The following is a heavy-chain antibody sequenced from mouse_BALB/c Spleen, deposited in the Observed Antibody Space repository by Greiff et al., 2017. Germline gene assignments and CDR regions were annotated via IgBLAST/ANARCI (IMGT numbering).Heavy chain of an antibody. J-gene: IGHJ4*01. V-gene: IGHV7-3*02. Sequence: EVQLVESGGGLVQPGGSLRLSCATSGFTFTDYYMSWVRQPPGKALEWLGFIRNKANGYTTEYSASVKGRFTISRDNSQSILYLQMHTLRAEDSATYYCARYYGSTYAMDYWGQGTSVTVSS. CDR2: IRNKANGYTT. CDR3: ARYYGSTYAMDY. D-gene: IGHD1-1*01. CDR1: GFTFTDYY.